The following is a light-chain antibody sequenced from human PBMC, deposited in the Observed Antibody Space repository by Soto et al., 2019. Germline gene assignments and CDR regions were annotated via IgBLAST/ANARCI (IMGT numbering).Light chain of an antibody. V-gene: IGKV1-33*01. Sequence: DIQMTQSPSSLSASVGDRVTITCQASQDISNYLNWYQQKPGKAPKLLIYDASNLETGVPSRFSGSGSGTDFTFTISSLQPDDFANYYCQQYDTYFRYTFGQGTKLDIK. J-gene: IGKJ2*01. CDR1: QDISNY. CDR3: QQYDTYFRYT. CDR2: DAS.